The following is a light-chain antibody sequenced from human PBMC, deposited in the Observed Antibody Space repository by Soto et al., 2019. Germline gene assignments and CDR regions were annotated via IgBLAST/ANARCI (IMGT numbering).Light chain of an antibody. Sequence: EIVLTQSPGTRSLSPGERATLSCRASQRLSSNYLAWFQQKPGQAPRLLIYGASSRATGIPDRFSGSGSGTDFTLTIPRLEPEDFAVYYCLQYGSSVWTFGQGTKVEIK. CDR2: GAS. V-gene: IGKV3-20*01. J-gene: IGKJ1*01. CDR1: QRLSSNY. CDR3: LQYGSSVWT.